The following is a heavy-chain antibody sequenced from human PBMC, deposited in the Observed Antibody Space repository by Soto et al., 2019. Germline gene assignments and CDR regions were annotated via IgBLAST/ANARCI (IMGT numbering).Heavy chain of an antibody. V-gene: IGHV3-30*18. J-gene: IGHJ3*02. D-gene: IGHD2-15*01. CDR2: ISYDGSNK. CDR3: AKSGGNSGFDI. Sequence: QVPLVESGGGVVQPGRSLRLSCAASGFTFSSYGMHWVRQAPGKGLEWVAVISYDGSNKYYADSVKGRFTISRDNSKNTLYLQMNSLRAEDTAVYYCAKSGGNSGFDIWGQGTMVTVSS. CDR1: GFTFSSYG.